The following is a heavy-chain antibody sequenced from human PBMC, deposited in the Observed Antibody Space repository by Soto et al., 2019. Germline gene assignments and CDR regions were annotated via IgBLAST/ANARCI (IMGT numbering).Heavy chain of an antibody. J-gene: IGHJ6*02. CDR1: GGSFSGYY. Sequence: QVQLQQWGAGLLKPSETLSLTCAVYGGSFSGYYWSWIRQPPGKGLEWIGEINHSGSTNYNPSLKSLVTISVDTSKNQFSLKLSSVTAADTAVYYCAHETAAAEIYYGMDVWGQGTTVTVSS. V-gene: IGHV4-34*01. CDR2: INHSGST. CDR3: AHETAAAEIYYGMDV. D-gene: IGHD6-13*01.